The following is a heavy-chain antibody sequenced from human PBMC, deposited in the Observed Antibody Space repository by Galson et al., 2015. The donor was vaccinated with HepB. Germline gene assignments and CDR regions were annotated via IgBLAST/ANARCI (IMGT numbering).Heavy chain of an antibody. J-gene: IGHJ3*01. CDR3: ARERVPYGDYDLRPRDGFDV. V-gene: IGHV3-30*03. D-gene: IGHD4-17*01. Sequence: SLRLSCAASGFTFTNYGMHWVRQAPGKGLEWVALISYDGVKKYFADSVKGRFTISRDISKNTVSLQMWSLRPEDTAMYFCARERVPYGDYDLRPRDGFDVWGQGTEVTVAS. CDR1: GFTFTNYG. CDR2: ISYDGVKK.